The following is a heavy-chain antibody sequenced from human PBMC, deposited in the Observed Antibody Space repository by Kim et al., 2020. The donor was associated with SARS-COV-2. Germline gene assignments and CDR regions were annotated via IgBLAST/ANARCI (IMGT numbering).Heavy chain of an antibody. Sequence: GGSLRLSCAASGFTFRSYEMNWIRQAPGEGLEWVSYINSRGDNTYYADSVNGRFTISRDNSKNSLYLQVNSLRTEDTAVYYCARGRGIVGAASLPSDVWGQGTTVIVSS. V-gene: IGHV3-48*03. J-gene: IGHJ6*02. CDR1: GFTFRSYE. D-gene: IGHD1-26*01. CDR2: INSRGDNT. CDR3: ARGRGIVGAASLPSDV.